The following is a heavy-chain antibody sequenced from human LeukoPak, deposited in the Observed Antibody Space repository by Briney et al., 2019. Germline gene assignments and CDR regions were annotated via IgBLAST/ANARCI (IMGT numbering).Heavy chain of an antibody. V-gene: IGHV4-59*01. CDR3: ARGDPLYYFLDY. Sequence: SETLSLTCTVSGGSISSYYWSWIRQPPGKGLEWIGYIYYGGSTNYNPSLKSRVTISVDTSKNQFSLKLSSVTAADTAVYYCARGDPLYYFLDYWGQGTLVTVSS. CDR2: IYYGGST. J-gene: IGHJ4*02. CDR1: GGSISSYY. D-gene: IGHD2/OR15-2a*01.